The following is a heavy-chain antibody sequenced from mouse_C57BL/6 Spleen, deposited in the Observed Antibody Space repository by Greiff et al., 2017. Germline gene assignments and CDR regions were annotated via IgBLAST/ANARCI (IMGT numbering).Heavy chain of an antibody. CDR1: GYAFSSSW. V-gene: IGHV1-82*01. Sequence: LVKPGASVKISCKASGYAFSSSWMNWVKQRPGKGLEWIGRIYPGDGDTNYNGKFKGKATLTADKSSSTAYMQLSSLTSEDSAVYFCANYYYGSSYEAMDYWGQGTSVTVSS. D-gene: IGHD1-1*01. J-gene: IGHJ4*01. CDR2: IYPGDGDT. CDR3: ANYYYGSSYEAMDY.